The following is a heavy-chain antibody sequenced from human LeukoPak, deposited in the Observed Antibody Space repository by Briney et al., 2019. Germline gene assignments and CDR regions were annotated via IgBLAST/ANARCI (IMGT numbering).Heavy chain of an antibody. CDR1: GFTFSSYA. J-gene: IGHJ4*02. V-gene: IGHV3-23*01. CDR3: AKGYYGNYVAVDY. D-gene: IGHD4-11*01. CDR2: ISDNGDDT. Sequence: GGSLRLSCAASGFTFSSYAMIWVRQAQGKGLDWVSSISDNGDDTYYADSVKGRFTISRDKSTNTLYLQMNSLRADDTAVYYCAKGYYGNYVAVDYWGQGTLVTVSS.